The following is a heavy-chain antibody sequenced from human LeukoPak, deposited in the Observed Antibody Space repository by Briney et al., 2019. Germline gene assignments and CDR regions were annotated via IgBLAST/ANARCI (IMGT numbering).Heavy chain of an antibody. CDR2: IGAYNGNT. D-gene: IGHD6-6*01. J-gene: IGHJ6*03. CDR1: GYTFTSYG. V-gene: IGHV1-18*01. Sequence: ASVKVSCKASGYTFTSYGISWVRQAPGQGLEWMGWIGAYNGNTNYAQKLQGRVTMTTDTSTSTAYMELRSLRSDDTAVYYCASLYAHYVAGSSSGYYYYYMDVWGKGTTVTVSS. CDR3: ASLYAHYVAGSSSGYYYYYMDV.